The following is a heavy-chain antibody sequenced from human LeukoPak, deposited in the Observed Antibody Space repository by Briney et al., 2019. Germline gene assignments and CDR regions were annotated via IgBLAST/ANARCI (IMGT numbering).Heavy chain of an antibody. Sequence: SETLSLTCTVSGGSISSYYWTWIRQPAGRGLEWIGRIYTSGSPNYNPSLNSRVTMSLDTSNNQFSLRLSSVTAADTAVYHCARGRDSSSTFDYWGQGILVTVSS. CDR3: ARGRDSSSTFDY. V-gene: IGHV4-4*07. CDR2: IYTSGSP. J-gene: IGHJ4*02. D-gene: IGHD6-6*01. CDR1: GGSISSYY.